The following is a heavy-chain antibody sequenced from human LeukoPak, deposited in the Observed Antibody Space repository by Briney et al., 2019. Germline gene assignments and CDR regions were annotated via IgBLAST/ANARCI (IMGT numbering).Heavy chain of an antibody. D-gene: IGHD6-19*01. Sequence: GGSLRLSCAASGFPFISYEMNWVRQAPGKGLEWVSYISSSGSTIYYADSVKGRFTISRDNAKSSLYLQINSLRAEDAAIYYCARDLGSGNWFDTWGQGTLVTVSS. CDR1: GFPFISYE. V-gene: IGHV3-48*03. J-gene: IGHJ5*02. CDR2: ISSSGSTI. CDR3: ARDLGSGNWFDT.